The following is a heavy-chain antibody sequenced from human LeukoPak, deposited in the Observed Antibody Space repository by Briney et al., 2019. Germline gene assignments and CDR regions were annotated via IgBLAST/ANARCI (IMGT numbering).Heavy chain of an antibody. V-gene: IGHV3-7*01. J-gene: IGHJ4*02. CDR3: ARDRPTGASRLFVLQ. D-gene: IGHD3/OR15-3a*01. CDR2: IKQDGSEK. Sequence: GGSLRLSCAASGFTFSSYWMSWVRQAPGKGLEWVANIKQDGSEKYYVDSVKGRFTISRDNAKNSRYLVMNSLRVEDTAVYYCARDRPTGASRLFVLQWGQGTLVTVSS. CDR1: GFTFSSYW.